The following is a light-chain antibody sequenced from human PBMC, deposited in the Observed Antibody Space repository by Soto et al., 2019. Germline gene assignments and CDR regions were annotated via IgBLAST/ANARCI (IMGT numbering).Light chain of an antibody. V-gene: IGLV1-51*01. CDR2: DNG. CDR3: ATWDSSLSAGV. CDR1: TSNVGNNY. Sequence: QSVLTQPPSVSAAPGQKVSISCSGATSNVGNNYVSWYQHLPGTAPKLLIYDNGKRPSGIPDRFSGSKSGTSATLGITGLQTGDEADYCCATWDSSLSAGVFGGGTKVTVL. J-gene: IGLJ3*02.